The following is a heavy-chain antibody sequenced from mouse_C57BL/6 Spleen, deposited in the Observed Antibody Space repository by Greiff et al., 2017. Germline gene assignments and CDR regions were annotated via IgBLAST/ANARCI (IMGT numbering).Heavy chain of an antibody. D-gene: IGHD2-14*01. V-gene: IGHV1-55*01. Sequence: QVQLQQSGAELVKPGASVKMSCKASGYTFTSYWITWVKQRPGQGLEWIGDIYPGSGSTNYNEKFKSKATLTVDTSSSTAYMQLSSLTSEDSAVYYWARYRGFRGDFDVWGTGATVTVSS. CDR3: ARYRGFRGDFDV. CDR2: IYPGSGST. CDR1: GYTFTSYW. J-gene: IGHJ1*03.